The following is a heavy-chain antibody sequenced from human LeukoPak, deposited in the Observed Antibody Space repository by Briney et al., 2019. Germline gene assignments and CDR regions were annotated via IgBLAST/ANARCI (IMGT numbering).Heavy chain of an antibody. CDR2: ISGSGGST. CDR3: AKDQLMVLRFLEWLIDY. Sequence: PGGSLRLSCAASRFPFSSYAMSWVRQAPGKGLEWVSAISGSGGSTYYADSVKGRFTISRDNSKNTLYLQMNSLRAEDTAVYYCAKDQLMVLRFLEWLIDYWGQGTLVTVSS. J-gene: IGHJ4*02. CDR1: RFPFSSYA. D-gene: IGHD3-3*01. V-gene: IGHV3-23*01.